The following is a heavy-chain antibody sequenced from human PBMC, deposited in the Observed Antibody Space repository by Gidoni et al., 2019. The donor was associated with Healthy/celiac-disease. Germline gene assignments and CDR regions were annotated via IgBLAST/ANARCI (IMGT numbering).Heavy chain of an antibody. CDR1: GFTFSSYG. V-gene: IGHV3-30*18. J-gene: IGHJ3*02. Sequence: QVQLVESGGGVVQPGRSLRLSCAASGFTFSSYGMHWVRQAPGKGLEWVAVISYDGSNKYYADSVKGRFTISRDNSKNTLYLQMNSLRAEDTAVYYCAKGITIFGVALSGAFDIWGQGTMVTVSS. CDR2: ISYDGSNK. CDR3: AKGITIFGVALSGAFDI. D-gene: IGHD3-3*01.